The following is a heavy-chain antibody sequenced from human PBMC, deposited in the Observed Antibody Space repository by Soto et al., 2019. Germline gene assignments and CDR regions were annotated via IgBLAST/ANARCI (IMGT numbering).Heavy chain of an antibody. D-gene: IGHD3-10*01. CDR1: GFTFSDYY. V-gene: IGHV3-11*01. Sequence: QVQLVESGGGLVKPGWSLRLSCAASGFTFSDYYMSWIRQAPGKGLEWVSYISSSGSTIYYADSVKGRFTISRDNAKNSLYLQMNSLRAEDTAVYYCARTMVRGVMTLQHYYYMDVWGKGTTVTVSS. J-gene: IGHJ6*03. CDR3: ARTMVRGVMTLQHYYYMDV. CDR2: ISSSGSTI.